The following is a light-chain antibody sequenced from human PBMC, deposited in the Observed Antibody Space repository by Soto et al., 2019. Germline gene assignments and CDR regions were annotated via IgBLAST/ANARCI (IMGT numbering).Light chain of an antibody. CDR1: SSDVGGYNY. CDR3: SSYAGSSNV. V-gene: IGLV2-8*01. J-gene: IGLJ1*01. CDR2: EVN. Sequence: SLLTQPPSASGSPGQSFAISCTGTSSDVGGYNYVSWYQQHPGKAPKLMIYEVNKRPSGVPDRFSGSKSGNTASLTVSGLQAEDEADYYCSSYAGSSNVFGTGTKVTVL.